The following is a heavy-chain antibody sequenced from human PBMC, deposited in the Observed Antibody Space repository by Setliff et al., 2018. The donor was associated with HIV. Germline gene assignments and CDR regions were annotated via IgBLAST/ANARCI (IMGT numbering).Heavy chain of an antibody. CDR2: IYYSGST. CDR1: GGSISSSSYY. J-gene: IGHJ4*02. CDR3: ARFRVTMIVVDCYFDY. Sequence: SETLSLTCTVSGGSISSSSYYWGWIRQPPGKGLEWIGSIYYSGSTYYNPSLKSRVTISVDTSKNQFSLKLSSVTAADTAVYYCARFRVTMIVVDCYFDYWGQGTLVTV. V-gene: IGHV4-39*07. D-gene: IGHD3-22*01.